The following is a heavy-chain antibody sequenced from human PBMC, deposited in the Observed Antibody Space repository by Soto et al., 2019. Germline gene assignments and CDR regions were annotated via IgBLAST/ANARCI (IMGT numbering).Heavy chain of an antibody. CDR3: ASGYYYDSSGYYSWFDP. J-gene: IGHJ5*02. Sequence: APVKVSCKASGYTFTSYGISWVRQAPGQGLEWMGWISAYNGNTNYAQKLQGRVTMTTDTSTSTAYMELRSLRSDDTAVYYCASGYYYDSSGYYSWFDPWGQGTLVTVSS. CDR1: GYTFTSYG. D-gene: IGHD3-22*01. V-gene: IGHV1-18*01. CDR2: ISAYNGNT.